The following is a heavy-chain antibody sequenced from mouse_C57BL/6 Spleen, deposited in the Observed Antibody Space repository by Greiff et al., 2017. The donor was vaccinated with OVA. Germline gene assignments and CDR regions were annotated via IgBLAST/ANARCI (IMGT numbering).Heavy chain of an antibody. Sequence: VKLMESGPGLVAPSQSLSITCTVSGFSLTSYGVHWVRQPPGKGLEWLVVIWSDGSTTYNSALKSRLSISKDNSKSQVFLKMNSLQTDDTAMYYCARDYGNLDYAMDYWGQGTSVTVSS. CDR1: GFSLTSYG. CDR3: ARDYGNLDYAMDY. CDR2: IWSDGST. D-gene: IGHD2-1*01. J-gene: IGHJ4*01. V-gene: IGHV2-6*03.